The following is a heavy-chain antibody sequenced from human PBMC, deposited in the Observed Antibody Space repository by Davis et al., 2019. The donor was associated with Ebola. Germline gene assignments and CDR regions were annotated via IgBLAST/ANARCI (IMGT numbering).Heavy chain of an antibody. J-gene: IGHJ4*02. D-gene: IGHD2-2*01. V-gene: IGHV4-31*03. CDR3: ARDPGPAARYFDV. CDR2: VYYTGST. CDR1: GDSITNDDCY. Sequence: SETLSLTCTVSGDSITNDDCYWSWVRQHPGRGLEWIGFVYYTGSTYFNPSLRSRLSMSVDTSKNQFSLNLNSVTAADTAVYYCARDPGPAARYFDVWGQGSLVTVSS.